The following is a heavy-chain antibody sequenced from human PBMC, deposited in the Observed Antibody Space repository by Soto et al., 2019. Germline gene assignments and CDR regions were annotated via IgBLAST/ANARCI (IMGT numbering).Heavy chain of an antibody. D-gene: IGHD3-3*01. CDR1: GFTFSSYS. V-gene: IGHV3-21*01. CDR2: ISSSSSYI. Sequence: GGSLRLSCAASGFTFSSYSMNWVRQAPGKGLEWVSSISSSSSYIYYADSVKGRFTISRGNAKNSLYLQMNSLRAEDTAVYYCARPPRITIFGVAPGLYGMDVWGQGTTVTVSS. CDR3: ARPPRITIFGVAPGLYGMDV. J-gene: IGHJ6*02.